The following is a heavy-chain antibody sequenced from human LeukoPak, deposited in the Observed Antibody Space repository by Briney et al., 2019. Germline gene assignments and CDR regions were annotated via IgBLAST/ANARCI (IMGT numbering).Heavy chain of an antibody. D-gene: IGHD6-13*01. CDR2: ISAYNGNT. J-gene: IGHJ5*02. V-gene: IGHV1-18*01. CDR3: VRYSSSWYWVDP. CDR1: GYTFTSYG. Sequence: ASVKVSCKASGYTFTSYGISWVRQAPGQGLEWMGWISAYNGNTNYAQKLQGRVTMTTDTSTSTAYMELKSLRSDDTAVYYCVRYSSSWYWVDPWGQGTLVTVSS.